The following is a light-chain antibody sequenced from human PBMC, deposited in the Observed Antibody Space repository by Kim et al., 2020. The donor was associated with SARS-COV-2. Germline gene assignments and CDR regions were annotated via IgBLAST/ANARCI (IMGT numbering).Light chain of an antibody. Sequence: PGQTARISCGGDNIGTKSVQWYRQKPGQAPILVIYYDSDRPSDIPERFSGSNSGNTATLTISSVEAGDEADYFCQVWDSVSHHWVFGGGTKVTVL. CDR1: NIGTKS. CDR2: YDS. J-gene: IGLJ3*02. V-gene: IGLV3-21*04. CDR3: QVWDSVSHHWV.